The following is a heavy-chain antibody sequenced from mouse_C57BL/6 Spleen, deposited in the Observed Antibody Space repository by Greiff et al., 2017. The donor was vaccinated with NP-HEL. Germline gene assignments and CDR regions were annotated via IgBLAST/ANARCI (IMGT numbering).Heavy chain of an antibody. Sequence: QVTLKESGPGILQSSQTLSLTCSFSGFSLSTSGMGVSWIRQPSGKGLEWLAHIYWDDDKRYNPSLKSRLTISKDTSRNQVFLKITRVATADTATYDCARRGLRYAMDYWGQGTSVTVSS. D-gene: IGHD1-1*01. CDR3: ARRGLRYAMDY. V-gene: IGHV8-12*01. J-gene: IGHJ4*01. CDR2: IYWDDDK. CDR1: GFSLSTSGMG.